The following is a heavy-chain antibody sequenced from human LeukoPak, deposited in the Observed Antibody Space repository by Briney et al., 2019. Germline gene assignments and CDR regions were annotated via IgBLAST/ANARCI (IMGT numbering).Heavy chain of an antibody. V-gene: IGHV7-4-1*02. CDR3: ARGRAEQWLVLKKWTDFDY. Sequence: ASVKVSCKASGYTFTSYGISWVRQAPGQGLEWMGWINTNTGNPTYAQGFTGRFVFSLDTSVSTAYLQISSLKAEDTAAYYCARGRAEQWLVLKKWTDFDYWGQGTLVTVSS. CDR2: INTNTGNP. CDR1: GYTFTSYG. J-gene: IGHJ4*02. D-gene: IGHD6-19*01.